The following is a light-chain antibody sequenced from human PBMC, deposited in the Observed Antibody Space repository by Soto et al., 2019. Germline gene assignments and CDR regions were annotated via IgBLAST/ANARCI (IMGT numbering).Light chain of an antibody. CDR2: RNN. J-gene: IGLJ1*01. Sequence: QLVLTQPPSASGTPGQRVTISCSGSSSNIGSNYVYWYQQLPGTAPKLLIYRNNQRPSGVPDRFSGSKSGTSASLAISGLRSEDEADYYCAAWDDSLSGVSYVFGTGTKVTVL. CDR1: SSNIGSNY. CDR3: AAWDDSLSGVSYV. V-gene: IGLV1-47*01.